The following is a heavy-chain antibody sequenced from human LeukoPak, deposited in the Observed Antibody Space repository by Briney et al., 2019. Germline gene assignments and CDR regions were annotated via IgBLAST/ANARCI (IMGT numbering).Heavy chain of an antibody. Sequence: SETLSLTCTVSGGSISSSSYYWGWIRQPPGKGLEWIGSIYYSGSTYYNPSLKSRVTISVDTSKNQFSLKLSSVTAADTAVYYCARSYGDYVTYYYYYYGMDVWGQGTTVTVSS. J-gene: IGHJ6*02. V-gene: IGHV4-39*07. CDR2: IYYSGST. CDR3: ARSYGDYVTYYYYYYGMDV. CDR1: GGSISSSSYY. D-gene: IGHD4-17*01.